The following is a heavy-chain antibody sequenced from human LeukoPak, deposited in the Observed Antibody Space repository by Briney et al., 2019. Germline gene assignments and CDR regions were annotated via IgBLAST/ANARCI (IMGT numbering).Heavy chain of an antibody. Sequence: PGGSLRLSCEASGFTFSNYWMGWVRQAPGKGLEWVANINQDGSEEYYVDSVKGRFTISRDNAKNSLYLQMNSLGAEDTAMYYCARDRYCSGGGCYSIGYFDYWGQGTLVTVSS. V-gene: IGHV3-7*01. CDR2: INQDGSEE. CDR3: ARDRYCSGGGCYSIGYFDY. CDR1: GFTFSNYW. J-gene: IGHJ4*02. D-gene: IGHD2-15*01.